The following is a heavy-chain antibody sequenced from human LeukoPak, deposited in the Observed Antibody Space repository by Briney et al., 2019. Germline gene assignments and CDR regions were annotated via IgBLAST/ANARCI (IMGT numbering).Heavy chain of an antibody. D-gene: IGHD3-10*01. CDR2: INAGNGNT. CDR1: GGTFSSYA. Sequence: ASVKVSCKASGGTFSSYAISWVRQAPGQGLEWMGWINAGNGNTKYSQKFQGRVTITRDTSASTAYMELSSLRSEDTAVYYCARDLALLWFGELSHWGQGTLVTVSS. CDR3: ARDLALLWFGELSH. V-gene: IGHV1-3*01. J-gene: IGHJ4*02.